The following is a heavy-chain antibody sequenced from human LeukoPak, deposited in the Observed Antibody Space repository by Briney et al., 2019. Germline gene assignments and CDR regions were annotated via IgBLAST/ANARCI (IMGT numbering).Heavy chain of an antibody. Sequence: GGSLRLSCAASGFTFSGSALHWVRQASGKGLEWVGRIRSTANGYATAYAASVKGRFTISRDDSKNTAYLQMDSLKTEDTAVYYCARSAYWGQGTLVTVSS. V-gene: IGHV3-73*01. CDR1: GFTFSGSA. CDR2: IRSTANGYAT. CDR3: ARSAY. J-gene: IGHJ4*02.